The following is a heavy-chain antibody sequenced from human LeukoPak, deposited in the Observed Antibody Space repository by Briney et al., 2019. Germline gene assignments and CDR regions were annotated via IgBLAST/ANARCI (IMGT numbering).Heavy chain of an antibody. CDR1: GGSISSYY. J-gene: IGHJ4*02. CDR3: ARGVYYYDSSGYYTPYYFDY. D-gene: IGHD3-22*01. V-gene: IGHV4-4*07. CDR2: IYTSGST. Sequence: PSETLSLTCTVSGGSISSYYWSWIRQPAGKGLEWIGRIYTSGSTNYHPSLKSRVTMSVDTSKNQFSLKLSSVTAADTAVHYCARGVYYYDSSGYYTPYYFDYWGQGTLVTVSS.